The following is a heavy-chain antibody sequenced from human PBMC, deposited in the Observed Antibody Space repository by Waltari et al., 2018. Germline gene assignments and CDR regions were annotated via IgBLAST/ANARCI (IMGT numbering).Heavy chain of an antibody. J-gene: IGHJ4*02. CDR1: GESFSDYY. D-gene: IGHD6-19*01. Sequence: QVQLQQWGAGLLKPSETLSLTCAVPGESFSDYYWTWIRQPPGNGLEWIGEINHAGSSNHNPSLKSRVTISVDTSKNQFSLRLSSVTAADTAVYYCARVSTLAGVGAFDYWGQGTLVTVSS. CDR2: INHAGSS. V-gene: IGHV4-34*01. CDR3: ARVSTLAGVGAFDY.